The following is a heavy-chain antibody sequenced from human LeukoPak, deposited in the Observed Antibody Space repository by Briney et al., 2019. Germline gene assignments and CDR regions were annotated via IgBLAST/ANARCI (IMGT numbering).Heavy chain of an antibody. D-gene: IGHD4-11*01. V-gene: IGHV3-21*01. Sequence: PGGSLRLSCATSGFTFSGHSKSWVRQAPGEGLEWVSSITSTATHTYYADSVKGRFTISRDNAKSSVYLQMNSLRAEDTAVYYCARIIDAYSKLGDYWGQGTLVTVSS. J-gene: IGHJ4*02. CDR3: ARIIDAYSKLGDY. CDR2: ITSTATHT. CDR1: GFTFSGHS.